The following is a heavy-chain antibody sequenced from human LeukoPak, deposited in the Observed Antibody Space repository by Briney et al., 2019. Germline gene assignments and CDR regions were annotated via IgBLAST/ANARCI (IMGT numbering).Heavy chain of an antibody. Sequence: ASVKLSCNASGYTFPCYDINWVRQATGQGLEWVGWMNPNCGNTGYPQKFQGRVTMTRNTSISTAYMELSSLSSEDTAVYYRARLLKVTKGRGYSGSYYFVYWGQGTLVTVSS. CDR2: MNPNCGNT. D-gene: IGHD1-26*01. V-gene: IGHV1-8*01. CDR1: GYTFPCYD. J-gene: IGHJ4*02. CDR3: ARLLKVTKGRGYSGSYYFVY.